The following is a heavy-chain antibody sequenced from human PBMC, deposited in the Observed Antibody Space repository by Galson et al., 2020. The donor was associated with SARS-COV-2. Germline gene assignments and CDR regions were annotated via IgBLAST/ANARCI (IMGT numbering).Heavy chain of an antibody. Sequence: ASVKVSCKASGYTFDTYGISWLRQAPGQGPEWMGWISTFNGKTKYSPKFQDRLTMTTDTSTSTVYMDLHSLTSDDSAIYYCSGGGQLLAFEYWGQGTLVTVSS. CDR2: ISTFNGKT. V-gene: IGHV1-18*01. J-gene: IGHJ4*02. D-gene: IGHD6-19*01. CDR1: GYTFDTYG. CDR3: SGGGQLLAFEY.